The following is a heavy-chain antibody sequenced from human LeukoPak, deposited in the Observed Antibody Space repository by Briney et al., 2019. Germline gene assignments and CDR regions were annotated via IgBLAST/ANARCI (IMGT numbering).Heavy chain of an antibody. CDR1: GFTFSSYA. CDR2: ISGSGGST. J-gene: IGHJ4*02. D-gene: IGHD3-22*01. Sequence: GGSLRLSCAASGFTFSSYAMSWVRQAPGKGLEWVSAISGSGGSTYYADSVKGRFTTSRDNSKNTLYQQMDSLRAEDTAVYYCARVPRIVVDTTTTYWGQGTLVTVSS. CDR3: ARVPRIVVDTTTTY. V-gene: IGHV3-23*01.